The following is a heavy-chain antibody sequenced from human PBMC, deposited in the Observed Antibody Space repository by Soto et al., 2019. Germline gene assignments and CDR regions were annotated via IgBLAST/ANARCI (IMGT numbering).Heavy chain of an antibody. CDR1: GFSFGSYW. CDR2: ITEDGSEK. D-gene: IGHD2-15*01. CDR3: ARDEGCGGGSCYSIWRY. Sequence: EVQLVESGGGLVQPGGSLRLSCAASGFSFGSYWISWVRQAPGKGLEWVANITEDGSEKYYVDSVKGRFTISRDNAKNSLYLQMNSLRAEDTAVYYCARDEGCGGGSCYSIWRYWGQGTLVTVSP. J-gene: IGHJ4*02. V-gene: IGHV3-7*01.